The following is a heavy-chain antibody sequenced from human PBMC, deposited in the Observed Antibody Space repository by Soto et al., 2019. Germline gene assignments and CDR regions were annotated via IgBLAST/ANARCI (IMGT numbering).Heavy chain of an antibody. CDR1: GGSISSSNW. Sequence: SETLSLTCAVSGGSISSSNWWSWVRQPPGKGLEWIGEIYHSGSTNYNPPLKSRVTISVDKSKNQFSLKLSSVTAADTAVYWCARDPVDGYAFFDSWGQGALVTVSS. CDR2: IYHSGST. CDR3: ARDPVDGYAFFDS. V-gene: IGHV4-4*01. D-gene: IGHD5-12*01. J-gene: IGHJ5*02.